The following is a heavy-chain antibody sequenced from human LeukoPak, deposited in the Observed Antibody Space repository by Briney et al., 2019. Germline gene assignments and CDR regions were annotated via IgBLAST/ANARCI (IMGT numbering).Heavy chain of an antibody. J-gene: IGHJ4*02. CDR1: GGSISSGGYY. CDR3: ARERRYSYGSTFDY. D-gene: IGHD5-18*01. V-gene: IGHV4-31*03. CDR2: IYYSGST. Sequence: PSETLSLTCTVSGGSISSGGYYWSWIRQHPGKGLEWIGYIYYSGSTYYNPSLKSRVTISVDTSKNQFSLKLSSVPAADTAVYYCARERRYSYGSTFDYWGQGTLVTVSS.